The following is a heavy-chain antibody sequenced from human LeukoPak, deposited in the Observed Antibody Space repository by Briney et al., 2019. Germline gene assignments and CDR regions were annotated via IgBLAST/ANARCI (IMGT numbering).Heavy chain of an antibody. D-gene: IGHD6-6*01. CDR2: INPNSGGT. J-gene: IGHJ6*02. CDR3: ASAEYSSSSHRYGMDV. Sequence: ASVKVSCKASGYTFTGYYMHWVRQAPGQGLEWMGWINPNSGGTNYAQKFQGRVTMTRDTSISTAYMELSRLRSDDTAVYYCASAEYSSSSHRYGMDVWGQGTTVTVSS. V-gene: IGHV1-2*02. CDR1: GYTFTGYY.